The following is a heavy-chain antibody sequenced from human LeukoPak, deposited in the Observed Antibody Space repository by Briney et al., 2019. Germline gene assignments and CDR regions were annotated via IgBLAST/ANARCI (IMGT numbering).Heavy chain of an antibody. Sequence: GRSLRLSGSASGFTFSSYGRHWVRHAPGKGLEWVAVISYDGSNKYYADSVKGRFTISRDNSKNTLYLQMNSLRAEEPAVYYCAKDSTYYDFWSGYQLRSYFDYWGQGTLVTVSS. CDR3: AKDSTYYDFWSGYQLRSYFDY. D-gene: IGHD3-3*01. V-gene: IGHV3-30*18. J-gene: IGHJ4*02. CDR1: GFTFSSYG. CDR2: ISYDGSNK.